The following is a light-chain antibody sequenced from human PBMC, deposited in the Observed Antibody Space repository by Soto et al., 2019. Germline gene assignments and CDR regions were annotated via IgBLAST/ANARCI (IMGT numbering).Light chain of an antibody. CDR2: DVS. CDR1: SSDVGGYNF. V-gene: IGLV2-11*01. CDR3: CSYAGSYTWV. Sequence: QSALTQPPSASGSPGQSVTISCTGTSSDVGGYNFVSWYQQHPGKAPKLIIYDVSKRPSGVPDRFSGSKSGNTASLTISGLQAEDEADYYCCSYAGSYTWVFGGGTKLTVL. J-gene: IGLJ3*02.